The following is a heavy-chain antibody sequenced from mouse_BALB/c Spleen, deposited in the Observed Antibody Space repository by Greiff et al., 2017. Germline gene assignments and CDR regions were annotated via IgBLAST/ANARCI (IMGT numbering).Heavy chain of an antibody. J-gene: IGHJ4*01. Sequence: QVQLKQSAAELARPGASVKMSCKASGYTFTSYTMHWVKQRPGQGLEWIGYINPSSGYTEYNQKFKDKTTLTADKSSSTAYMQLSSLTSEDSAVYYCARYAGYRLDYAMDYWGQGTSVTVSS. V-gene: IGHV1-4*02. CDR1: GYTFTSYT. CDR3: ARYAGYRLDYAMDY. D-gene: IGHD1-2*01. CDR2: INPSSGYT.